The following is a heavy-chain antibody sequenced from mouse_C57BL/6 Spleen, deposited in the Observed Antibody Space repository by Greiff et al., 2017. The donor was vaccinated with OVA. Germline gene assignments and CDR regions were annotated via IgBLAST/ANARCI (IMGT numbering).Heavy chain of an antibody. J-gene: IGHJ3*01. CDR1: GYAFSSSW. CDR3: ARDYDGFAY. Sequence: QVQLQQSGPELVKPGASVKISCKASGYAFSSSWMNWVKQRPGKGLEWIGRIYPGDGDTNYNGKFKGKATLTADTSSNTAYLQLSSLTSEDTAVYYCARDYDGFAYWGQGTLVTVSA. CDR2: IYPGDGDT. D-gene: IGHD2-4*01. V-gene: IGHV1-82*01.